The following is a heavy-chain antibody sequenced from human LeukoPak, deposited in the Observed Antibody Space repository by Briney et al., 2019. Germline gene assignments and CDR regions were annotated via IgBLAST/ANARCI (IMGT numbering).Heavy chain of an antibody. CDR1: GYTFTGYC. V-gene: IGHV1-2*02. D-gene: IGHD6-19*01. CDR3: ARDYKTTPYSSGWGCDY. CDR2: INPNSGGT. Sequence: GASVKVSCKASGYTFTGYCMHWVRQAPGQGLEWMGWINPNSGGTNYAQKFQGRVTMTRDTSISTAYMELSRLRSDDTAVYYCARDYKTTPYSSGWGCDYWGQGTLVTVSS. J-gene: IGHJ4*02.